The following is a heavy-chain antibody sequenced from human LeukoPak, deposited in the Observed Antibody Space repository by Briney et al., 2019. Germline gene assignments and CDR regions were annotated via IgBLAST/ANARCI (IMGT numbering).Heavy chain of an antibody. CDR3: ARDYYYGSGRNYGVDV. CDR2: ISAYNGNT. Sequence: ASVKVSCKASGYTFTSYGISWVRQAPGQGLEWMGWISAYNGNTNYAQKLQGRVTMTTDTSTSTAYMELRSLRSDDTAVYYCARDYYYGSGRNYGVDVWGQGTTVTVSS. D-gene: IGHD3-10*01. V-gene: IGHV1-18*01. CDR1: GYTFTSYG. J-gene: IGHJ6*02.